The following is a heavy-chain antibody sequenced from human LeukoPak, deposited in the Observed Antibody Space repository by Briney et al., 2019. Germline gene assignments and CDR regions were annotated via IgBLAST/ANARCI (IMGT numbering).Heavy chain of an antibody. Sequence: SGTLSLTCTVSGGSISSYYWSWIRQPPGKGLEWIGYIYYSGSTNYNPSLKSRVTISVDTSKNQFSLKLSSVTAADTAVYYCARPDYGDSGAFDIWGQGTMVTVSS. J-gene: IGHJ3*02. CDR1: GGSISSYY. D-gene: IGHD4-17*01. CDR2: IYYSGST. CDR3: ARPDYGDSGAFDI. V-gene: IGHV4-59*08.